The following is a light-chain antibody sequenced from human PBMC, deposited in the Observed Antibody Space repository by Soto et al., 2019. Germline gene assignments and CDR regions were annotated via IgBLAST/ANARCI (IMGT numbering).Light chain of an antibody. V-gene: IGLV2-11*01. J-gene: IGLJ1*01. CDR1: SSDVGGYNY. Sequence: QSALTQPRSVSGSPGQSVTISCTGTSSDVGGYNYVSWYQQHPGKAPKLMIYDVSKRPSGVPDRFSGSKSGNTASLTISGLQAEVVSDDYSCTDAGTLSLHDVGTGTNVTVL. CDR3: CTDAGTLSLHD. CDR2: DVS.